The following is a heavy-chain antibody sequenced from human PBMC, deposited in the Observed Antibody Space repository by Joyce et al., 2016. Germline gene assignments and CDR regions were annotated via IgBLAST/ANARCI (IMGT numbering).Heavy chain of an antibody. V-gene: IGHV4-59*01. J-gene: IGHJ4*02. CDR3: ARDSSGYYIFDY. CDR1: GGSINNYY. CDR2: VYYSGST. D-gene: IGHD3-22*01. Sequence: QVQLQESGPGLVKPSETLSLTCRVSGGSINNYYWTWIRQSPGKGLEWLGYVYYSGSTKDNPSLKGRVTISVERSQNQFSLKLTSVTAADTAIYYCARDSSGYYIFDYWGQGTQVTVSS.